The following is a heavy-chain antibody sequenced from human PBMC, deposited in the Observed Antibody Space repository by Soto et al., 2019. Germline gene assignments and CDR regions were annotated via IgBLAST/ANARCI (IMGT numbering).Heavy chain of an antibody. V-gene: IGHV3-33*01. Sequence: GGSLRLSCAASGFTFSLYGMHWVRQAPGKGLEWVAAIWDDGRRKDYADSVKDRLFISRDNSKNTLYLQLDSLRPEDAAVYYCATWQGSLNFHYWGQGTLVTVSS. CDR1: GFTFSLYG. CDR3: ATWQGSLNFHY. J-gene: IGHJ4*02. CDR2: IWDDGRRK.